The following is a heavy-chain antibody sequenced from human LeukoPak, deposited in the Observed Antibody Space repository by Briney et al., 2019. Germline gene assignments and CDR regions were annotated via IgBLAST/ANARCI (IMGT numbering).Heavy chain of an antibody. CDR2: IYSSGST. D-gene: IGHD3-22*01. Sequence: GGSLRLSCAASGFTFSNAWMSWVRQAPGKGLEWVSVIYSSGSTYYAASAKGSFTISRDNSKNTLYLQMNSLRAEDTAVYYCTLGCYDSRGDAFDIWGQGTMVTVSS. J-gene: IGHJ3*02. CDR3: TLGCYDSRGDAFDI. CDR1: GFTFSNAW. V-gene: IGHV3-66*01.